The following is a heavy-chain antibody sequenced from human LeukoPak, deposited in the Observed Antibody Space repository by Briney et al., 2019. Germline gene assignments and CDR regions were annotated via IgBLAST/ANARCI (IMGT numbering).Heavy chain of an antibody. CDR3: ARGATGGSYFDY. Sequence: GGSLRLSCAASGFTFSSYAMHWVRQAPGEGLEYVSAISSNGVSTYYANSVKGRFTISRDNSKNTLYLQMGSLRAEDMAVYYCARGATGGSYFDYWGQGTLVTVSS. CDR2: ISSNGVST. J-gene: IGHJ4*02. D-gene: IGHD2-8*02. CDR1: GFTFSSYA. V-gene: IGHV3-64*01.